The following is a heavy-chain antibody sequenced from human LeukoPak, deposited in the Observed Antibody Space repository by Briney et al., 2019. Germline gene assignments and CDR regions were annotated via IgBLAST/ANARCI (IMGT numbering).Heavy chain of an antibody. CDR3: ARGRSNYDLRFDP. D-gene: IGHD4-11*01. CDR2: IYYSGST. Sequence: PSETLSLTCTVSGGSISSYYWSWIRQPPGKGLEWIGYIYYSGSTDYSPSLRSRVTISVDTSKNQFSLNLSSVTAADTAVYYCARGRSNYDLRFDPWGQGTLVTVSS. V-gene: IGHV4-59*01. J-gene: IGHJ5*02. CDR1: GGSISSYY.